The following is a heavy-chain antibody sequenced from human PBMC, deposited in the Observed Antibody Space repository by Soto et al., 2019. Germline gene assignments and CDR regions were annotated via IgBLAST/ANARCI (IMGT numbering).Heavy chain of an antibody. J-gene: IGHJ5*02. CDR2: ISYDGSNK. V-gene: IGHV3-30*18. CDR3: AKDVRGYCSGGSCYVGRWFDP. Sequence: AGGSLRLSCAASGFTFSSYGMHWVRQAPGKGLEWVAVISYDGSNKYYADSVKGRFTISRDNSKNTLYLQMNSLRAEDTAVYYCAKDVRGYCSGGSCYVGRWFDPWGQGTLVTVSS. D-gene: IGHD2-15*01. CDR1: GFTFSSYG.